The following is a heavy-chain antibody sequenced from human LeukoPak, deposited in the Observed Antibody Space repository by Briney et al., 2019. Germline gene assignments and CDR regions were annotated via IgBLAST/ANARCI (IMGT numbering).Heavy chain of an antibody. D-gene: IGHD1-26*01. J-gene: IGHJ4*02. CDR3: AKPRVGAFDY. V-gene: IGHV3-66*03. CDR1: GFTVSSNY. Sequence: GGSLRLSCAASGFTVSSNYMSWVRQAPGEGLEWVSVIYSCGSTYYADSVKGRFTISRDNSKNTLYLQMNSLRAEDTAVYYCAKPRVGAFDYWGQGTLVTVSS. CDR2: IYSCGST.